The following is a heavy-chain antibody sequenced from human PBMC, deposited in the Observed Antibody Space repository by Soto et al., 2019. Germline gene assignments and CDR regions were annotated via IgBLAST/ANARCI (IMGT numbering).Heavy chain of an antibody. V-gene: IGHV4-4*02. CDR3: ATLPPRIELAVLRIPT. D-gene: IGHD2-2*02. J-gene: IGHJ4*02. CDR1: GGSISSTNW. CDR2: IYHSGST. Sequence: QVQLQESGPGLVKPSGTLSLTCAVSGGSISSTNWWSWVRQSPGKGLEWIGEIYHSGSTNYNPSLRGRVTISVDKSNNQFSLKIRSVTAADTAMYYCATLPPRIELAVLRIPTWGQGTLVTVTS.